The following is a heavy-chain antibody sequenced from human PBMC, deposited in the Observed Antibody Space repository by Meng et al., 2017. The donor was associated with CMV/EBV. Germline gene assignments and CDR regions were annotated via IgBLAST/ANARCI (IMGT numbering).Heavy chain of an antibody. CDR1: GGSISSSSYY. Sequence: SETLSLTCTVSGGSISSSSYYWGWIRQPPGKGLEWIGSIYYSGSTYYNPSLKSRVTISVDTSKNQFSLKLSSVTAADTAVYYCARDIVNSNLQLPYFDYWGQGTLVTVSS. CDR3: ARDIVNSNLQLPYFDY. J-gene: IGHJ4*02. CDR2: IYYSGST. V-gene: IGHV4-39*07. D-gene: IGHD4-11*01.